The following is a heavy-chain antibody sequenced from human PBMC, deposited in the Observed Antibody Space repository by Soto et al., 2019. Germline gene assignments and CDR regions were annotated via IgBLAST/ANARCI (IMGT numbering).Heavy chain of an antibody. CDR2: IYYSGST. D-gene: IGHD2-15*01. CDR3: ASYLVLGAKPRYNLFAP. Sequence: TGSGGTLSRYDWIVIRQPPEKRLEWIGYIYYSGSTTYNPSPKSRVTISVDTSKNQFALKLSSVTAADTAGYYCASYLVLGAKPRYNLFAPRSQG. CDR1: GGTLSRYD. V-gene: IGHV4-59*01. J-gene: IGHJ5*02.